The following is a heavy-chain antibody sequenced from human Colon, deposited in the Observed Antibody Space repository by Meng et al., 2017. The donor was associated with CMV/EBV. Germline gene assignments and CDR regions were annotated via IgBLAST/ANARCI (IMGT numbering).Heavy chain of an antibody. CDR1: GFSFRSYW. V-gene: IGHV3-7*01. D-gene: IGHD3-3*01. CDR3: ARGSISGVTYCEY. CDR2: IKQDGSEK. J-gene: IGHJ4*02. Sequence: GGSLRLSCAASGFSFRSYWMTWVRQAPGKGLEWVANIKQDGSEKHYVDSVKGRFTISRDNAKNSVYLQMNSLRAEDTAVYFCARGSISGVTYCEYWGQGTLVTVSS.